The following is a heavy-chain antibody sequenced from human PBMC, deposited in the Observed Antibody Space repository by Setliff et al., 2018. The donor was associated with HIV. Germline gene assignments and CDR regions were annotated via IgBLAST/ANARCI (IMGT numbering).Heavy chain of an antibody. Sequence: PSETLSLTCTVSAGSIRSSTYYWAWIRQPPGKGLEWIGTIYYSGSTYYNPSLKGRATISVDTSKNQFSLKLSSVTAADTAVYYCIIAYSSGWLAPMGFDSWGQGTLVTVSS. CDR1: AGSIRSSTYY. V-gene: IGHV4-39*01. CDR2: IYYSGST. D-gene: IGHD6-19*01. CDR3: IIAYSSGWLAPMGFDS. J-gene: IGHJ4*02.